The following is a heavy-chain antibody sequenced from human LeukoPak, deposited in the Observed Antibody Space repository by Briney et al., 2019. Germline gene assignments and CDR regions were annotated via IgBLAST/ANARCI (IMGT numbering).Heavy chain of an antibody. CDR1: GGSISSGSYY. V-gene: IGHV4-61*02. CDR2: IYTSGST. Sequence: SETLSLTCTVSGGSISSGSYYWSWIRQPAGKGLEWIGRIYTSGSTNYNPSLKSRVTISVDTSKNQFSLKLSSATAADTAVYYCARETYSSGWFWGRDYWGQGTLVTVSS. J-gene: IGHJ4*02. CDR3: ARETYSSGWFWGRDY. D-gene: IGHD6-19*01.